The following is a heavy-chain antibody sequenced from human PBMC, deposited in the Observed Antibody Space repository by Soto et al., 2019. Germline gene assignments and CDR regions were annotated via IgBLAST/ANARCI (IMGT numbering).Heavy chain of an antibody. J-gene: IGHJ4*02. CDR3: AREGGSSYSFDY. V-gene: IGHV1-69*08. D-gene: IGHD6-6*01. CDR1: GYSFRRYT. CDR2: IIPVPGTA. Sequence: QVQLVSSGAEVKKPGSSVKVSCKASGYSFRRYTISWVRQAPGQGLEWLGRIIPVPGTANYAQKFQGRVTITADKSTGTAYLEMSSLTSQDTAVDYRAREGGSSYSFDYRRQGTLLTVSS.